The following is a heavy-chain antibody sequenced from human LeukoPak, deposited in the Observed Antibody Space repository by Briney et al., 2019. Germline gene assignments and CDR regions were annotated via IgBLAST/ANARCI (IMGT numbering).Heavy chain of an antibody. Sequence: ASVRVSCKASGYTFTSYGISRVRQAPGQGLEWMGWISAYNGNTNYAQKLKGRVTMTTDTSTSTAYMELRSLRSDDTAVYYCARDHGSYGLFDYWGQGTLVTVSS. V-gene: IGHV1-18*01. CDR3: ARDHGSYGLFDY. CDR1: GYTFTSYG. CDR2: ISAYNGNT. D-gene: IGHD1-26*01. J-gene: IGHJ4*02.